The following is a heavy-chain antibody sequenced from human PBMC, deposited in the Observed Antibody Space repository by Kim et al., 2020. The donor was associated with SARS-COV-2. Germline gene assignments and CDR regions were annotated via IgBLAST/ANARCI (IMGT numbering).Heavy chain of an antibody. D-gene: IGHD3-10*01. CDR3: AREGSGSYNWLDP. J-gene: IGHJ5*02. V-gene: IGHV1-3*01. Sequence: YSQNFQSRVTITGDTSATTAYMELSSLTSKDTAVYYCAREGSGSYNWLDPWGQGTLVTVSS.